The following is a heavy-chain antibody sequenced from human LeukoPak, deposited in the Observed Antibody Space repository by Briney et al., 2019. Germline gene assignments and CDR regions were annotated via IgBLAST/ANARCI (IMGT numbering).Heavy chain of an antibody. CDR3: ARDIEAAGLFLDY. V-gene: IGHV3-7*01. CDR2: IKYDGSEK. CDR1: GFTFSSYW. Sequence: GGSLRLSCAASGFTFSSYWMTWIRQAPGKGLEWVANIKYDGSEKDYMDSVKGRFTISRDNAKNSLYLQMNSLRAEDTAVYYCARDIEAAGLFLDYWGQGTLVTVSS. J-gene: IGHJ4*02. D-gene: IGHD6-13*01.